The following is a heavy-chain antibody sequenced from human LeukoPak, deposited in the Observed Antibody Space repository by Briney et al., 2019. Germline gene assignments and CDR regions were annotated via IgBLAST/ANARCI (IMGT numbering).Heavy chain of an antibody. J-gene: IGHJ4*02. CDR2: ISSSSSYI. D-gene: IGHD4-11*01. CDR1: GFTFSSYS. CDR3: ARGAYYSNYEALDY. Sequence: GGSLRLSCAASGFTFSSYSMDWVRQAPGKGLEWVSSISSSSSYIYYADSVKGRFTISRDNAKNSLYLQMNSLRAEDTAVYYCARGAYYSNYEALDYWGQGTLVTVSS. V-gene: IGHV3-21*01.